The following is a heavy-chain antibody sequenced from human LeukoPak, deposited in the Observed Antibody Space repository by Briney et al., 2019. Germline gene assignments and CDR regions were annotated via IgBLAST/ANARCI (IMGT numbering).Heavy chain of an antibody. CDR2: INPNSGGT. V-gene: IGHV1-2*02. Sequence: ASVKVSGKASGYTFTGYYMHWVRQAPGQGLEWMGWINPNSGGTNYAQKFQGRVTMTRDTSISTAYMELSRLRSDDTAVYYCARRVTELATTHFDHWGQGTQVTVSS. CDR1: GYTFTGYY. J-gene: IGHJ4*02. D-gene: IGHD1-26*01. CDR3: ARRVTELATTHFDH.